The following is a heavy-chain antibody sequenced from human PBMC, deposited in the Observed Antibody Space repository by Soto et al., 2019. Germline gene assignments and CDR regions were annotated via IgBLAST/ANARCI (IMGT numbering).Heavy chain of an antibody. CDR2: INHTGST. CDR1: GASFSGYY. D-gene: IGHD6-13*01. CDR3: ARLRAAGLSQIIAAAGSRYYYYYGMDV. J-gene: IGHJ6*02. V-gene: IGHV4-34*01. Sequence: SETLSLTCAVYGASFSGYYCCWIRQPPGKGLEWIGEINHTGSTNYNPSLNSRVTISVDTSKNQFSLKLISVTAADTAVYYCARLRAAGLSQIIAAAGSRYYYYYGMDVWGQGTTVT.